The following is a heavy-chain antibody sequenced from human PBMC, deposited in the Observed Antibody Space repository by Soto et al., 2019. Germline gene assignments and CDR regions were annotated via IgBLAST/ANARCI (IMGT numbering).Heavy chain of an antibody. D-gene: IGHD3-10*01. CDR2: MYNSGST. CDR3: ARHYGSGSYPLDY. J-gene: IGHJ4*02. Sequence: PSDTLSLTCTRCGCSISGYDWGWIRQSPGGGLEYIGYMYNSGSTNYNPSLKSRATMSVDTSKNQFSLKLNSVTDADTAVYYCARHYGSGSYPLDYWGRGTLVTVSS. CDR1: GCSISGYD. V-gene: IGHV4-59*08.